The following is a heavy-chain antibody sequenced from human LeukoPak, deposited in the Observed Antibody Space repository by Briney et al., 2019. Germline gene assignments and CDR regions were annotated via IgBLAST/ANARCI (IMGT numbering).Heavy chain of an antibody. J-gene: IGHJ4*02. Sequence: GGSLRLSCAASGFTFSSYAMSWVRQAPGKGLEWVSAISGSGGSTYYADSVKGRFTISRDSAKNSLYLQMNSLRAEDTAVYYCARAGFTFSDYFGSFFDYWGQGTLVTVSS. CDR1: GFTFSSYA. CDR3: ARAGFTFSDYFGSFFDY. CDR2: ISGSGGST. V-gene: IGHV3-23*01. D-gene: IGHD3-10*01.